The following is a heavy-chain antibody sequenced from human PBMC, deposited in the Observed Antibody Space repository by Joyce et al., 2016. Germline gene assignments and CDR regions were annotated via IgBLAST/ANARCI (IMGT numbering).Heavy chain of an antibody. J-gene: IGHJ4*02. Sequence: EVKLVESGGALVRPGRSLRLSCTASGFTFGDYGLSWFRQAPGKGLEWVGFLRSKTYGETAEYAASVIGRFTFLRDDSKSVAYLQMYSLKTEDTAVYYCTRGGYGSETKYFDFWGQGTLVTVSS. CDR3: TRGGYGSETKYFDF. D-gene: IGHD3-10*01. V-gene: IGHV3-49*03. CDR2: LRSKTYGETA. CDR1: GFTFGDYG.